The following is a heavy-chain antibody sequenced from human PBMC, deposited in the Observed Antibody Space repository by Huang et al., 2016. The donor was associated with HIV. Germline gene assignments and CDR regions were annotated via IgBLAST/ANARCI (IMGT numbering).Heavy chain of an antibody. CDR3: ATDLVQLGLRGFDY. D-gene: IGHD5-12*01. CDR2: FDHEDGET. CDR1: GYTLTELS. V-gene: IGHV1-24*01. Sequence: QVQLVQSGAEVKKPGASVKVSCKVSGYTLTELSMHGVRQAPGKGLEWMGGFDHEDGETIHAQKFQGRVTMTEDTSTDTAYMELSSLRSEDTAVYYCATDLVQLGLRGFDYWGQGTLVTVSS. J-gene: IGHJ4*02.